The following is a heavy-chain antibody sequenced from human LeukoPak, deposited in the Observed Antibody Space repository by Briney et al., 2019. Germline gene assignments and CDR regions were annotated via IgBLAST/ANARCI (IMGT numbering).Heavy chain of an antibody. Sequence: ASVKVSCKASGDILRTYALSWVRQVPGQGLEWMGGNIPLFGTANYAQRFQGRLTISTDDSTTTAYMELSSLTSGDTAVYYCARSKLPAALIDAFHFWGQGTLVTVSS. CDR2: NIPLFGTA. CDR3: ARSKLPAALIDAFHF. V-gene: IGHV1-69*05. CDR1: GDILRTYA. D-gene: IGHD2-2*01. J-gene: IGHJ3*01.